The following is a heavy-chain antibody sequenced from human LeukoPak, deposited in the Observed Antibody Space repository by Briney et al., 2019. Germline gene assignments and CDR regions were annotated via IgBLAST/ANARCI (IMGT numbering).Heavy chain of an antibody. CDR1: GGSFSSYY. J-gene: IGHJ3*02. V-gene: IGHV4-34*01. D-gene: IGHD3-16*02. Sequence: SETLSLTCAVYGGSFSSYYWSWIRQPPGKGLEWIGEINHSGSTNYNPSLKSRVTISVDTSKNQFSLKLSSVTAADTAVYYCARGSYDYVWGSYRYRAFDIWGQGTMVTVSS. CDR2: INHSGST. CDR3: ARGSYDYVWGSYRYRAFDI.